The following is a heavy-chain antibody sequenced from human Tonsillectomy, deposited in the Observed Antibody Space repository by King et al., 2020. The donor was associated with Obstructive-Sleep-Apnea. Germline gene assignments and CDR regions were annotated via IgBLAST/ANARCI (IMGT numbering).Heavy chain of an antibody. D-gene: IGHD2-2*01. CDR3: AIEAASGCYEQQEYFQY. CDR1: GFTFSSYW. J-gene: IGHJ1*01. CDR2: IKQDGSDK. Sequence: VQLVESGGGLVQPGGSLRLSCAASGFTFSSYWMSWVRQAPGKGLEWVANIKQDGSDKYYVDSVKGRFTISRDNAKNSLYLQMNSLRAEDTAVYYCAIEAASGCYEQQEYFQYWGQGTLVTVSS. V-gene: IGHV3-7*03.